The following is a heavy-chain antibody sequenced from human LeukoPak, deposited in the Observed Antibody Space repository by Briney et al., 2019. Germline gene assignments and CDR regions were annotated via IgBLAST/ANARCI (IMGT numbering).Heavy chain of an antibody. Sequence: PSETLSLTCAVYGGSFSGYYWSWIRQPPGKGLEWIGEINHSGSTNYNPSLKSRVTISVDTSKNQFSLKLSSVTAADTAVCYCARAGCSSTSCYNWFDPWGQGTLVTVSS. J-gene: IGHJ5*02. CDR3: ARAGCSSTSCYNWFDP. CDR2: INHSGST. CDR1: GGSFSGYY. D-gene: IGHD2-2*01. V-gene: IGHV4-34*01.